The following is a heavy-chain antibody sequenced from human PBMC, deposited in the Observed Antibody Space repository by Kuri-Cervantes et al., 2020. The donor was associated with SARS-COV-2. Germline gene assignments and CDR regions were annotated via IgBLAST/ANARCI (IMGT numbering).Heavy chain of an antibody. J-gene: IGHJ4*02. V-gene: IGHV3-23*01. CDR3: VRDGDHWNFDY. CDR1: GLTFSSYA. CDR2: ISGSGGST. D-gene: IGHD1-1*01. Sequence: GGSLRLSCAASGLTFSSYAMSWVRQAPGKGLGVSAISGSGGSTYYADSVKGRFTISRDNAKNMLFLQMNSLRAEDTAVYYCVRDGDHWNFDYWGQGTLVTVSS.